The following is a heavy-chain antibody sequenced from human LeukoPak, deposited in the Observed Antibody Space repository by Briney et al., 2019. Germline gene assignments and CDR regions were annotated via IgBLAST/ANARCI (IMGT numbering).Heavy chain of an antibody. Sequence: PGGSLRLSCAASGFTFSSYAMSWVRQAPGKGLEWVSAISGSGGSTYYADSVKGRFTISRDNSKNTLYLQMNSLRAEGTAVYYCAQRPDSSGYYDYWGQGTLVTVSS. CDR1: GFTFSSYA. V-gene: IGHV3-23*01. CDR3: AQRPDSSGYYDY. D-gene: IGHD3-22*01. CDR2: ISGSGGST. J-gene: IGHJ4*02.